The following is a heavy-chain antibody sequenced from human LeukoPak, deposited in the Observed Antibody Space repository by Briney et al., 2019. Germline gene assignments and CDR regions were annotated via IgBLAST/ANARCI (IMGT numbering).Heavy chain of an antibody. J-gene: IGHJ4*02. CDR1: GFAFGNYA. CDR2: ISSSGSTI. D-gene: IGHD6-19*01. Sequence: PGGSLRLSCAASGFAFGNYAMHWVRQAPGKGLEWVSYISSSGSTIYYADSVKGRFAISRDNAKNSLYLQMNSLRDEDTAVYYCARRLDYFDSWGQGILVTVSS. V-gene: IGHV3-48*03. CDR3: ARRLDYFDS.